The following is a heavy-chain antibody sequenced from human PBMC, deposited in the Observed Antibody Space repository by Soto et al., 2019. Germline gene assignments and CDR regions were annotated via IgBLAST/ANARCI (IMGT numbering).Heavy chain of an antibody. Sequence: EVQLVESGGGLVQPGGSLKLSCAASGFTFSGSAMHWVRQASGKGLEWVGRIRSKANSYATAYAASVKGRFTISRDDSKNTAYLQMNSLKTEDTAVYYCTLAPSTYYYDSSGYSSPGFAFDIWGQGTMVTVSS. J-gene: IGHJ3*02. CDR3: TLAPSTYYYDSSGYSSPGFAFDI. CDR2: IRSKANSYAT. V-gene: IGHV3-73*02. D-gene: IGHD3-22*01. CDR1: GFTFSGSA.